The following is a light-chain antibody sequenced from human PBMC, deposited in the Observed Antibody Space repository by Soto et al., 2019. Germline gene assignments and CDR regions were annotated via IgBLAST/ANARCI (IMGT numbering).Light chain of an antibody. CDR3: SSYTNINTRACV. CDR1: SSDIGGFNY. V-gene: IGLV2-14*01. Sequence: QSVLTQPASVSGSPGQSITISCNGTSSDIGGFNYVSWYQQHPGKAPTLIIYEVTDRPSGVSNRFSGSKSGNTASLTISGLQAEDEAEYYCSSYTNINTRACVFGTGTKLTVL. CDR2: EVT. J-gene: IGLJ1*01.